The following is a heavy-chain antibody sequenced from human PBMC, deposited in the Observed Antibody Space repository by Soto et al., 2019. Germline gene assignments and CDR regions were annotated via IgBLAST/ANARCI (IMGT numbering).Heavy chain of an antibody. V-gene: IGHV4-31*03. CDR1: GGSISSGGYY. D-gene: IGHD2-2*01. Sequence: PSETLSLTCTVSGGSISSGGYYWSWIRQHPGKGLERIGYIYYSGSTYYNPSLKSRVTISVDTSKNQFSLKLSSVTAADTAVYYCAREHPYCSSTSCYYYYYYMDVWGKGTTVTVSS. J-gene: IGHJ6*03. CDR2: IYYSGST. CDR3: AREHPYCSSTSCYYYYYYMDV.